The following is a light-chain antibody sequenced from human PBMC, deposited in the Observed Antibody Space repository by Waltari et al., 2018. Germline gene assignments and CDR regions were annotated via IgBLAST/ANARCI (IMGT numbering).Light chain of an antibody. Sequence: EIVLTQSPGTLSLSPGESATLSCRTRQSVTRALAWYQQKPGQAPRLLIYGASNRGTGIPDRFSGSGSGTDFSLTISSLEPEDFAVYYCQHYLRLPVTFGQGTKVEVK. CDR1: QSVTRA. CDR3: QHYLRLPVT. CDR2: GAS. J-gene: IGKJ1*01. V-gene: IGKV3-20*01.